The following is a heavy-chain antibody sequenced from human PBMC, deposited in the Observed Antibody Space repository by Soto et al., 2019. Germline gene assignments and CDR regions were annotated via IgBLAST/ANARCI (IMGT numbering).Heavy chain of an antibody. CDR1: GDIFTNFD. V-gene: IGHV1-8*01. J-gene: IGHJ5*02. CDR3: ARYIFGQGFKA. Sequence: QVQLVQPGAEVRKPGASVKVSCKSSGDIFTNFDFNWVRQATGQGLEWIGWMRANSGDTGHDQKFQGRVRMTRETYMSTAYMELSSLRVEDTAVHYCARYIFGQGFKAWGQGTLVFVSS. D-gene: IGHD3-3*02. CDR2: MRANSGDT.